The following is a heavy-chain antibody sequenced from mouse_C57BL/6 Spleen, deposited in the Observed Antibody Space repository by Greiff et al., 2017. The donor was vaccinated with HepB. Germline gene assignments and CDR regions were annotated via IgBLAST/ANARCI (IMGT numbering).Heavy chain of an antibody. Sequence: QVQLQQSGAELVRPGASVKLSCKASGYTFTDYYINWVKQRPGQGLEWIARIYPGSGNTYYNEKFKGKATLTAEKSSSTAYMQLSSLTSEDSAVYFCARWGTDYWGQGTTLTVSS. J-gene: IGHJ2*01. V-gene: IGHV1-76*01. D-gene: IGHD3-3*01. CDR3: ARWGTDY. CDR1: GYTFTDYY. CDR2: IYPGSGNT.